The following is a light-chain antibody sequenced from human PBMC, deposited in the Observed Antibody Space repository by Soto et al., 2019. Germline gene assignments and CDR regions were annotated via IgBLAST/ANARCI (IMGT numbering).Light chain of an antibody. J-gene: IGKJ1*01. Sequence: DIQMTQSPSSLSASVGDRVTITCRASQSISNYLNWYQQKPGKAPKFLIPAASSLQSGVPSRFSGGGSGTDFTLTISSLQAEDSASYYCQQSYSTPRTFGQGTKVDIK. CDR3: QQSYSTPRT. CDR2: AAS. CDR1: QSISNY. V-gene: IGKV1-39*01.